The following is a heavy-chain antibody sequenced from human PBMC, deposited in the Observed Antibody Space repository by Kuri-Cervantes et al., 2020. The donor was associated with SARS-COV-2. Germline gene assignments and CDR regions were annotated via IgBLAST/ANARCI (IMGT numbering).Heavy chain of an antibody. Sequence: ASVKVSCKASGYTFTSYDINWVRQATGQGLEWMGWINTNTGNPTYAQGFTGRFVFSLDASVSTAYLRISSLKAEDTAVYYCARSLGRGFAVVITYDYWGQGTLVTVSS. CDR3: ARSLGRGFAVVITYDY. J-gene: IGHJ4*02. V-gene: IGHV7-4-1*02. D-gene: IGHD3-3*01. CDR1: GYTFTSYD. CDR2: INTNTGNP.